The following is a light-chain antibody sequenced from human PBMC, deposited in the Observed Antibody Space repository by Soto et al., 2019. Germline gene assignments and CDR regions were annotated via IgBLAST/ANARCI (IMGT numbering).Light chain of an antibody. CDR2: GAS. Sequence: IQLTQSPSSLSASVGDRVTITCRASQSISSWLAWYQQKPGRAPKLLIFGASTLQSGVPSRFSGSGSGTDFTLTISSLQPDDFATYYCQQYNTYSTFGQGTRLEI. CDR1: QSISSW. CDR3: QQYNTYST. V-gene: IGKV1-5*01. J-gene: IGKJ5*01.